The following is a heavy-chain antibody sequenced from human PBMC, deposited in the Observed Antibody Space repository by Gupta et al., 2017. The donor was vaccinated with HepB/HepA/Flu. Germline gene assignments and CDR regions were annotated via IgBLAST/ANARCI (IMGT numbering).Heavy chain of an antibody. CDR1: GYTFTSNC. J-gene: IGHJ4*02. CDR3: ARELGTVFDVVNYHFDS. V-gene: IGHV1-46*01. D-gene: IGHD3-3*01. CDR2: INPNDGST. Sequence: QVQLVQSGAEVKWPGTSVKVSCKTSGYTFTSNCVHWVRQAPGQGLEWMAIINPNDGSTRYGQKFQGRITVTRDTSTSTVYMELSDLSSEDTAVYYCARELGTVFDVVNYHFDSWGQGTLVSVSS.